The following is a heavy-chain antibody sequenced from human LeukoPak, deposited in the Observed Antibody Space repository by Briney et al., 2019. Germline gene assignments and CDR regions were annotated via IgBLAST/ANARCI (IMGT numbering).Heavy chain of an antibody. D-gene: IGHD3-10*01. CDR1: GFTFSSYG. J-gene: IGHJ5*02. V-gene: IGHV3-30*18. CDR2: ISYDGSNK. Sequence: GGSLRLSCAASGFTFSSYGMHWVRQAPGKGLEWVAVISYDGSNKYYADSVKGRFTISTDNSKNTLYLQMNSLRAEDTAVYYCAKDSSYYYGSGSLNWFDPWGQGTLVTVSS. CDR3: AKDSSYYYGSGSLNWFDP.